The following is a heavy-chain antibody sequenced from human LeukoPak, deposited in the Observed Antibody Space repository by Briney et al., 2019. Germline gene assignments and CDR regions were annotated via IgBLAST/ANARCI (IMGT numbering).Heavy chain of an antibody. J-gene: IGHJ4*02. CDR3: ASHRGYCSGGTCYSAFFDY. CDR1: GFAFGSYA. Sequence: QPGGSLRLSCAASGFAFGSYAMTWVRQAPGKGPEWVAAISDSGDNTYYTESMRGRFTISRDNSKNTLYLQMNSLRAEDTAVYYCASHRGYCSGGTCYSAFFDYWGQGTLVTVSS. V-gene: IGHV3-23*01. CDR2: ISDSGDNT. D-gene: IGHD2-15*01.